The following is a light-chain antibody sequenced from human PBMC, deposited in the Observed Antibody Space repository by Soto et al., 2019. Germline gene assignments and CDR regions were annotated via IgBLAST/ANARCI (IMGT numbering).Light chain of an antibody. CDR2: GAS. Sequence: EIVMTQSPDTQSLSSGERATLSCRASQSVGNNLAWYQQKPGKAPRLLIYGASTRATGIPARFSGSGSGTDFTLTISSLQSEDFAVYYCQQYNNWVTFGGGTKVDIK. J-gene: IGKJ4*01. V-gene: IGKV3D-15*01. CDR3: QQYNNWVT. CDR1: QSVGNN.